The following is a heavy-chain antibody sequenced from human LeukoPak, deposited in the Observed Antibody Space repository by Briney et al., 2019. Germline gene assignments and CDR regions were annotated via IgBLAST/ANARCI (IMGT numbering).Heavy chain of an antibody. V-gene: IGHV3-23*01. D-gene: IGHD6-13*01. CDR1: GFTFSSYA. J-gene: IGHJ4*02. CDR2: ISGSGGST. CDR3: AKDLLSSSWYHFDY. Sequence: GGSLRLSCAASGFTFSSYAMSWVRQAQGKGLEWVSAISGSGGSTYYADSVKGRFTISRDNSKNTLYLQMNSLRAEDTAVYYCAKDLLSSSWYHFDYWGQGTLVTVSS.